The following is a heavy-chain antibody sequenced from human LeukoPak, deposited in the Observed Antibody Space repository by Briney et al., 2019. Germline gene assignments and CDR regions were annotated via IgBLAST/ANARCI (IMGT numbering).Heavy chain of an antibody. J-gene: IGHJ4*02. CDR3: ARSIAAAGDFDY. CDR2: IYYSGST. Sequence: SETLSLTCTVSGGSISSSSYYWGWIRQPPGKGLEWIGSIYYSGSTNYNPSLKSRVTISVDTSKNQFSLKLSSVTAADTAVYYCARSIAAAGDFDYWGQGTLVTVSS. D-gene: IGHD6-13*01. CDR1: GGSISSSSYY. V-gene: IGHV4-39*07.